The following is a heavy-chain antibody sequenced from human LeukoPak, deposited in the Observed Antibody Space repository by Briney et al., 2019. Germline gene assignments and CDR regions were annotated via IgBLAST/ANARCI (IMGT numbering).Heavy chain of an antibody. Sequence: GGSLRLSCAASGFTFSDFYMSWIRQAPGEGLEWVSYVSSSGSTIDYADSVKGRFTISRDNAKNSLYLQMNSLRAEDTAVYYCARERSHYGMDVWGQGTTVTVSS. D-gene: IGHD3-10*01. V-gene: IGHV3-11*01. CDR1: GFTFSDFY. CDR2: VSSSGSTI. CDR3: ARERSHYGMDV. J-gene: IGHJ6*02.